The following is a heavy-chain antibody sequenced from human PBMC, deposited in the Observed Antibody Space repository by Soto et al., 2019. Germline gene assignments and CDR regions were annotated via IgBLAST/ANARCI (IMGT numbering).Heavy chain of an antibody. CDR3: ARDRVYYYDSSGSFDY. D-gene: IGHD3-22*01. Sequence: QVQLVQSGAEVKKPGASVKVSCKASGYTFTSYGISWVRQAPGQGLEWMGWISAYNGNTNYAQQLQGRVTMTTDTSTSTAYMELRSLRSDDTAVYYCARDRVYYYDSSGSFDYWGQGTLVTVSS. CDR1: GYTFTSYG. V-gene: IGHV1-18*01. CDR2: ISAYNGNT. J-gene: IGHJ4*02.